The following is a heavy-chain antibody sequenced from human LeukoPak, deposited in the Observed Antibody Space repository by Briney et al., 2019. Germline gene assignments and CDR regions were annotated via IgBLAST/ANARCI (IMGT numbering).Heavy chain of an antibody. D-gene: IGHD3-16*01. Sequence: GGSLRLSCVASGFTFSSYAVSWVRETPARGLEWVSSLRGNGDAFYADSVKGRFTLSRDESRNTVYLQLNKLRVEDTAIYYCAKASWVSTADAVSWGQGTVVTVSS. V-gene: IGHV3-23*01. CDR1: GFTFSSYA. CDR3: AKASWVSTADAVS. CDR2: LRGNGDA. J-gene: IGHJ4*02.